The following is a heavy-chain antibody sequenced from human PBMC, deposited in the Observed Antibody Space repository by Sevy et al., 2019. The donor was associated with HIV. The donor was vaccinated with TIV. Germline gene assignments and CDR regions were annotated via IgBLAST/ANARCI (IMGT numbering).Heavy chain of an antibody. D-gene: IGHD3-9*01. V-gene: IGHV3-49*03. CDR1: GFRCRDYA. CDR3: TSLRGTISAYYYFGMDV. CDR2: IRSKTFGGTT. J-gene: IGHJ6*02. Sequence: GGSLRLSCITSGFRCRDYALTWLRQAPGKGLEWVGFIRSKTFGGTTEYAAYVKGRFTNSRDESKRIAYLEMNSLKTKDTAIYYCTSLRGTISAYYYFGMDVWGQGATVTVSS.